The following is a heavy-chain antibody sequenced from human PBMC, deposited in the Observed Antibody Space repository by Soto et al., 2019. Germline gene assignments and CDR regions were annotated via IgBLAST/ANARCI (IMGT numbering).Heavy chain of an antibody. V-gene: IGHV4-61*01. CDR3: ARESRDGYNPEWFDP. CDR1: GGSVSSVSYY. CDR2: IYYSGST. Sequence: SETLSLTCTVSGGSVSSVSYYWSWIRQPPGKGLEWIGYIYYSGSTNYNPSLKSRVTMSVDTSKNQFSLKLSSVTAADTAVYYCARESRDGYNPEWFDPWGQGTLVTVSS. J-gene: IGHJ5*02. D-gene: IGHD5-12*01.